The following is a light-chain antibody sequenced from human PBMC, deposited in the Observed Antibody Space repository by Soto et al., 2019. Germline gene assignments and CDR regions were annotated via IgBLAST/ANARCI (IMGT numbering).Light chain of an antibody. CDR1: SSDVGGYNY. Sequence: QSALTQPASVSGSLGQSITISCTGTSSDVGGYNYVSWYQHRPGKDPKVVIFEVTKRPSGVSSRFSGSKSGNTASLTVSGLQAEDEGDYYCSSFTSSSTVLFGGGTKLTVL. CDR3: SSFTSSSTVL. J-gene: IGLJ2*01. V-gene: IGLV2-14*01. CDR2: EVT.